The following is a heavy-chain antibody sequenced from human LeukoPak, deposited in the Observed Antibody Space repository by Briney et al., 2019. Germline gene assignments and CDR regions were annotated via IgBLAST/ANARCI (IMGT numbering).Heavy chain of an antibody. D-gene: IGHD1-26*01. CDR3: ARVRVIVGATKGGFDY. Sequence: SETLSLTCTVSGGSISSYYWSWIRQPPGKGLEWIGYIYYSGSTNYNPSLKSRVTISVDTSKNQFSLKLSSVTAADTAVYYCARVRVIVGATKGGFDYWGQGTLVTVSS. V-gene: IGHV4-59*08. J-gene: IGHJ4*02. CDR1: GGSISSYY. CDR2: IYYSGST.